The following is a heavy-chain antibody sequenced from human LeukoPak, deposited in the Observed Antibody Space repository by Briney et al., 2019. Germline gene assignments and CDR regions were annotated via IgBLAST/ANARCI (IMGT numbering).Heavy chain of an antibody. CDR3: ARGGRSTIFGYYYYIDV. J-gene: IGHJ6*03. CDR2: IIPIFGTA. CDR1: GGTFSSYA. V-gene: IGHV1-69*05. D-gene: IGHD3-3*01. Sequence: GASVKVSCKASGGTFSSYAISWVRQAPGQGLEGMGGIIPIFGTANYAQKFQGRVTITTDESTSTAYMELSSLRSEDTAVYYCARGGRSTIFGYYYYIDVWGKGTTVTVSS.